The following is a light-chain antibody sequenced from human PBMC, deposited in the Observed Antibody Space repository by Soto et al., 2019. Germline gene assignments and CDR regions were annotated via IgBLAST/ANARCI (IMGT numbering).Light chain of an antibody. CDR2: AAS. Sequence: DIQMTQSPSSLSASVGDRVTITCRASQGIRSGLGWYQQKPGKAPKRLIDAASSLQSGVPSRFSGSESGTEFTLTISSLQPEDFATYYCLQHNTYPLTFGGGTKVDIK. V-gene: IGKV1-17*01. CDR1: QGIRSG. J-gene: IGKJ4*01. CDR3: LQHNTYPLT.